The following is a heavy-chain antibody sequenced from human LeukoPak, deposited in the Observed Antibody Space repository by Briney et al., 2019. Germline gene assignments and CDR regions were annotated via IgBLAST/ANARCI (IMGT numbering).Heavy chain of an antibody. Sequence: GGSLRLSCAASGFTFSSYSMNWVRQAPGKRLEWVSSISSSSSYLYYADSVKGRFTLSRDNAKYSLYLQMHVLRAEDTDVYYCARVTPVYCSGGRCYGKGLDYRGQGTLVTVSS. D-gene: IGHD2-15*01. CDR1: GFTFSSYS. CDR2: ISSSSSYL. CDR3: ARVTPVYCSGGRCYGKGLDY. V-gene: IGHV3-21*01. J-gene: IGHJ4*02.